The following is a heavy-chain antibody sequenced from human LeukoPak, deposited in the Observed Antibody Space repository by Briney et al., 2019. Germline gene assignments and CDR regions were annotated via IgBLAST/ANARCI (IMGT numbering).Heavy chain of an antibody. CDR2: IYTSGST. Sequence: SETLSLTCTVSGGSISSYYWSWIRQPAGKGLEWIVRIYTSGSTNYNPSLKSRVTMSVDTSKNQFSLKLSSVTAADTAVYYCARALHDYDILTGYYSDHYGMDVWGQGTTVTVSS. V-gene: IGHV4-4*07. CDR3: ARALHDYDILTGYYSDHYGMDV. D-gene: IGHD3-9*01. J-gene: IGHJ6*02. CDR1: GGSISSYY.